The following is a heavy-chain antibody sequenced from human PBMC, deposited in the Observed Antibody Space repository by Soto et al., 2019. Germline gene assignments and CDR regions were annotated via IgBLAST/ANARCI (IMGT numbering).Heavy chain of an antibody. CDR1: GGSISSGGYS. J-gene: IGHJ4*02. CDR2: IFYSGYT. Sequence: PSETLSLTCAVSGGSISSGGYSWSWIRQPPGKGLEWIGSIFYSGYTYYNPSLKSRVTISVDKSKNQFSLKLTSVTAADTAVYYCATTKRFDYWGQGTLVTVSS. V-gene: IGHV4-30-2*03. CDR3: ATTKRFDY. D-gene: IGHD1-1*01.